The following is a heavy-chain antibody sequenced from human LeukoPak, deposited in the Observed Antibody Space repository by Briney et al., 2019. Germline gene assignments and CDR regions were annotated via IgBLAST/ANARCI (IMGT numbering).Heavy chain of an antibody. Sequence: GGSLGLSCAASGFTFSSHSMNWVRQAPGKGLEWVSYISSSSSTIYYADSVKGRFTISRDNAKNTLYLQMNSLRAEDTAVYYCARPRYGGNSGEFDSWGQGTLVTVSS. CDR2: ISSSSSTI. V-gene: IGHV3-48*01. CDR1: GFTFSSHS. CDR3: ARPRYGGNSGEFDS. J-gene: IGHJ4*02. D-gene: IGHD4-23*01.